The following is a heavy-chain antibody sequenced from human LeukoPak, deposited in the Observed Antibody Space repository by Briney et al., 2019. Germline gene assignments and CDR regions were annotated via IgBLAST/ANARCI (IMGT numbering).Heavy chain of an antibody. Sequence: PGGSLRLSCAASGFTFSSYSMNWVRQAPGKGLEWVSSISSSSSYIYYADSVKGRFTISRDNAKNSLYLQMNSLRAGDTAVYYCARAPYRLGAVAGTNGMDVWGQGTTATVSS. CDR1: GFTFSSYS. V-gene: IGHV3-21*01. J-gene: IGHJ6*02. D-gene: IGHD6-19*01. CDR2: ISSSSSYI. CDR3: ARAPYRLGAVAGTNGMDV.